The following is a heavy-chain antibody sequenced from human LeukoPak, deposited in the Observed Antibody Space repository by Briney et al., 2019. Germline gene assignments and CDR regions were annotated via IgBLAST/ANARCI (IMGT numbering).Heavy chain of an antibody. Sequence: ASVKVSCKVSGYTLTELSMHWVRQAPGKGLEWMGGFDPEDGETIYAQKFQGGVTMTEDTSTDTAYMELSSLRSEDTAVYYCATDLLYGDYATNFDYWGQGTLVTVSS. CDR3: ATDLLYGDYATNFDY. J-gene: IGHJ4*02. V-gene: IGHV1-24*01. D-gene: IGHD4-17*01. CDR2: FDPEDGET. CDR1: GYTLTELS.